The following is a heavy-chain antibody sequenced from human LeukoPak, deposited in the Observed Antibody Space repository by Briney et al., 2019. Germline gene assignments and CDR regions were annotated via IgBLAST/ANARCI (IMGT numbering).Heavy chain of an antibody. J-gene: IGHJ3*01. CDR3: AKAFRIVGIGNPDDAFDV. D-gene: IGHD1-26*01. V-gene: IGHV3-23*01. CDR2: ISGSGDTT. Sequence: PGGSLRLSCAASGFIFSSYAMNWVRQAPGKGLEWVSVISGSGDTTYYADSVKGRFTISRDNSKNTLCLQMNSLRAEDTAIYYCAKAFRIVGIGNPDDAFDVWGQGTVVTVS. CDR1: GFIFSSYA.